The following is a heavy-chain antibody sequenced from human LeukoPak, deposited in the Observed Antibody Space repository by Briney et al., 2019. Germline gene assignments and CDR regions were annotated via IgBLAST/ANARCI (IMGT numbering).Heavy chain of an antibody. Sequence: SETLSLTCTVSGGSISSYYWSWIRQPPGKGLEWIGYIYYSGSTNYNPSLKSRVTISVDTSKNQFSLKLSSVTAADTAVYYCARHGYSGYDTPGYRFDPWGQGTLVTVSS. CDR2: IYYSGST. J-gene: IGHJ5*02. V-gene: IGHV4-59*08. CDR1: GGSISSYY. CDR3: ARHGYSGYDTPGYRFDP. D-gene: IGHD5-12*01.